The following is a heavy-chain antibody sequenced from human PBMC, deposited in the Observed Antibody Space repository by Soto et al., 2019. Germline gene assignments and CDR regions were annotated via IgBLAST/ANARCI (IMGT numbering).Heavy chain of an antibody. Sequence: QVQLQESGPGLVKPSETLSLTCTVSGGSISSYYWSWIRQPPGKGLEWIGYIYYSGRTHYNPSLKSRVTISVDTSKNQFSLKLSSVTAADTAVYYCARRYGYSFDYWGQGTLVTVSS. CDR2: IYYSGRT. D-gene: IGHD1-20*01. CDR3: ARRYGYSFDY. CDR1: GGSISSYY. V-gene: IGHV4-59*08. J-gene: IGHJ4*02.